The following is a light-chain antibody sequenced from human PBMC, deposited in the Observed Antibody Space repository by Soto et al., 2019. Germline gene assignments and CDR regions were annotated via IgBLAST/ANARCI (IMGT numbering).Light chain of an antibody. Sequence: ELVMTQSPAPLSVSPGGIATLSCRASQSISGTLAWYQQKPGQAPRLLIYSASARATGFPARFSGSGSGTDFTLTISRLEPEDFAVYYCQQYGSSPRTFGQGTKVDI. V-gene: IGKV3-15*01. CDR3: QQYGSSPRT. J-gene: IGKJ1*01. CDR1: QSISGT. CDR2: SAS.